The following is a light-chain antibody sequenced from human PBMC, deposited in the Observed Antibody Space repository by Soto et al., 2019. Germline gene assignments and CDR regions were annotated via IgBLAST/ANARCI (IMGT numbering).Light chain of an antibody. CDR2: LNSDGSH. Sequence: QSVLTQSPSASASLGASVKLTCTLSSGHSSYAIAWHQQQPEKGPRYLMKLNSDGSHSKGDGIPDRFSGSSSEAERYLTISSLQSEDEADYYCQTWGTGLVFGGGTKLTVL. V-gene: IGLV4-69*01. CDR1: SGHSSYA. J-gene: IGLJ2*01. CDR3: QTWGTGLV.